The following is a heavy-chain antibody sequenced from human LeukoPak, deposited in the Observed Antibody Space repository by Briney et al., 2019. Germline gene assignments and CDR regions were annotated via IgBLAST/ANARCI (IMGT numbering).Heavy chain of an antibody. CDR3: ARDIAAAGLFDY. Sequence: PSETLSLTCAVYGGSFSGYYWSWIRQPPGKGLEWIGEINHSGSTNYNPSLKSRVTISVDTSKNQFSLKLSSVTAADTAVYYCARDIAAAGLFDYWGQGTLVTVSS. CDR1: GGSFSGYY. D-gene: IGHD6-13*01. CDR2: INHSGST. V-gene: IGHV4-34*01. J-gene: IGHJ4*02.